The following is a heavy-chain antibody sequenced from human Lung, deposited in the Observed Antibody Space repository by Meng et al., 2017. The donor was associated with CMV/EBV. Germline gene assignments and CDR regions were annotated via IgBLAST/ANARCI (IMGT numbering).Heavy chain of an antibody. CDR3: AKDLLLFGGPNAYFDP. CDR2: IRHDGTNK. J-gene: IGHJ4*02. CDR1: GFRFDDYG. V-gene: IGHV3-30*02. D-gene: IGHD3-16*01. Sequence: GGSLRLXXAASGFRFDDYGMHWVRQTPGKGLEWVAFIRHDGTNKFYGASVKGRFTISRDNSKSTVYLQMNSLRPEETALYYCAKDLLLFGGPNAYFDPSGQRALVTVSS.